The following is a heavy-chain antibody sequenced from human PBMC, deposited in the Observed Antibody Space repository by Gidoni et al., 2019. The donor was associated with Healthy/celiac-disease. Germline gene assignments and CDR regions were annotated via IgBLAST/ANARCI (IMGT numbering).Heavy chain of an antibody. D-gene: IGHD3-22*01. CDR3: AKRYDSSGYWAFDY. V-gene: IGHV3-30-3*01. CDR1: GFTFSSYA. Sequence: QVQLVESGGGVVQPGRSLRLSCAASGFTFSSYAMHWVRQAPGKGLEWVAVISYDGSNKYYADSVKGRFTISRDNSKNTLYLQMNSLRAEDTAVYYCAKRYDSSGYWAFDYWGQGTLVTVSS. J-gene: IGHJ4*02. CDR2: ISYDGSNK.